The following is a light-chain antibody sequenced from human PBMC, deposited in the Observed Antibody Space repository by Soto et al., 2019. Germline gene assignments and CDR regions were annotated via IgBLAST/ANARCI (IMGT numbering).Light chain of an antibody. CDR1: SNDVGGYNF. CDR2: DVS. V-gene: IGLV2-14*03. CDR3: ISYSSSDTLI. Sequence: QSALTQPASVSGSPGQSITISCTGTSNDVGGYNFVSWYQHHPGKAPKLVVYDVSSRPSGVSDRFSGSKSGNTASLTISGLQAEDEADYYCISYSSSDTLIFGGGTKVTVL. J-gene: IGLJ2*01.